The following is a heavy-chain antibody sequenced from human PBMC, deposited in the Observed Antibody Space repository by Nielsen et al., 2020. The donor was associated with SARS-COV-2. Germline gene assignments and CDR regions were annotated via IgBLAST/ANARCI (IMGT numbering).Heavy chain of an antibody. CDR2: IWYDGSEI. J-gene: IGHJ4*02. CDR3: TRAPYSSGDFDF. D-gene: IGHD6-25*01. Sequence: GESLKISCAASGFTVSSYGMHWVRQAPGKGLEWLAVIWYDGSEIYYADPVNGRFTISRDTSKNTLYLQMNSLRVEDTAVYYCTRAPYSSGDFDFWGQGTLVTVSS. CDR1: GFTVSSYG. V-gene: IGHV3-33*01.